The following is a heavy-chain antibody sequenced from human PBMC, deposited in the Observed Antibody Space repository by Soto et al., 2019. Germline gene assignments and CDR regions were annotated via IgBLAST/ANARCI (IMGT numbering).Heavy chain of an antibody. CDR3: ARDLRGRRSGRFDP. CDR2: IYYSGVT. CDR1: GDPITSGGFY. D-gene: IGHD3-10*01. V-gene: IGHV4-31*03. J-gene: IGHJ5*02. Sequence: QVQLQESGPGLVKPSETLSLTCTLSGDPITSGGFYWTWIRQHPAKGQEWIGYIYYSGVTYYNPSLKSRATISVDTSKNQFSLNLSSVSAADTAMYYCARDLRGRRSGRFDPWGQGTLVTVSS.